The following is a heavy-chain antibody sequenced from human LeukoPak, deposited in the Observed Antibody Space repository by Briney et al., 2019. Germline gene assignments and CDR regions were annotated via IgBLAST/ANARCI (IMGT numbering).Heavy chain of an antibody. CDR1: GFTFSSFS. CDR3: AKALRGTTVTPTAY. V-gene: IGHV3-23*01. J-gene: IGHJ4*02. D-gene: IGHD4-17*01. CDR2: ISGSGGST. Sequence: PGGSLRLSCAASGFTFSSFSMNWVRQAPGKGLEWVSAISGSGGSTYYADSVKGRFTISRDNSKNTLYLQMNSLRAEDTAVYYCAKALRGTTVTPTAYWGQGTLVTVSS.